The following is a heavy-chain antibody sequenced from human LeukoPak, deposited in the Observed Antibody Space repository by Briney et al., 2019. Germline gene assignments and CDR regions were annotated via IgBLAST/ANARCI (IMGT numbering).Heavy chain of an antibody. CDR1: GYTFTSYD. CDR2: MNPNSGNT. D-gene: IGHD6-6*01. J-gene: IGHJ6*03. CDR3: ARGEYSSSPHYYYYYMDV. V-gene: IGHV1-8*01. Sequence: ASVKVSCKASGYTFTSYDINWVRQATGQGLEWMGWMNPNSGNTGYAQKFQGRVTMTRNTSISTAYMELSSLRSEGTAVYYCARGEYSSSPHYYYYYMDVWGKGTTVTVSS.